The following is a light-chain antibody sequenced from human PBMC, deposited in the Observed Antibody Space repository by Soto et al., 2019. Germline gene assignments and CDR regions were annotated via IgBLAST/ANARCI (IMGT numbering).Light chain of an antibody. CDR3: QHYGRSPIT. J-gene: IGKJ5*01. CDR1: QSVPRSY. V-gene: IGKV3-20*01. CDR2: DAS. Sequence: EIMLRQSPGTLSLYKGERATLSCRASQSVPRSYLAWYQQKPGQAPRLLIYDASSRATGIPDRFSGGGSGTDFTLTISRLEPEDFALYYCQHYGRSPITFGQVTLLEIK.